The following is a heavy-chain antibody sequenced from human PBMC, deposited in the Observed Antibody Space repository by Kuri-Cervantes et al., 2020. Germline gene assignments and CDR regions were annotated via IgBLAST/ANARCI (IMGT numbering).Heavy chain of an antibody. V-gene: IGHV3-7*01. CDR1: GFTFSSYW. J-gene: IGHJ4*02. D-gene: IGHD3-22*01. CDR3: AKDGGIVVAKYYFDY. Sequence: LSLTCAASGFTFSSYWMSWVRQAPGKGLEWVANIKQDGSEKYYVDSVKGRFTISRDNAKNSLYPQMNSLRAEDTAVYYCAKDGGIVVAKYYFDYWGQGTLVTVSS. CDR2: IKQDGSEK.